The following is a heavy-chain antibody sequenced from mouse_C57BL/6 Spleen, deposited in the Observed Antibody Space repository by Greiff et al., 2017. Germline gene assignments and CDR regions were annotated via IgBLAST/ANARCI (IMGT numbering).Heavy chain of an antibody. D-gene: IGHD1-1*01. CDR1: GYTFTSYW. CDR2: LDPSDSET. V-gene: IGHV1-52*01. J-gene: IGHJ1*03. Sequence: VQLQQPGAELVRPGSSVKLSCKASGYTFTSYWMPWVKQRPIQGLEWIGNLDPSDSETHYNQKFKDKATLTVDNSSSTAYMQISSLTTEDSAVYYCARPYYEGGYFDVGGTGTTVTVSS. CDR3: ARPYYEGGYFDV.